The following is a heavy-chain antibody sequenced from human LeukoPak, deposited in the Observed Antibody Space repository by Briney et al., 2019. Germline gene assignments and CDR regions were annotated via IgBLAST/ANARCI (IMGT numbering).Heavy chain of an antibody. CDR3: ARDCGGGSCYGPYDAFDI. J-gene: IGHJ3*02. Sequence: GGSLRLSCVASGFMFSSYWMNWVRQAPGKGLEWVSYISSSGSTIYHADPVKGRFTISRDNAKNSLYLQMNSLRAEDTAVYYCARDCGGGSCYGPYDAFDIWGQGTMVTVSS. CDR1: GFMFSSYW. D-gene: IGHD2-15*01. V-gene: IGHV3-48*04. CDR2: ISSSGSTI.